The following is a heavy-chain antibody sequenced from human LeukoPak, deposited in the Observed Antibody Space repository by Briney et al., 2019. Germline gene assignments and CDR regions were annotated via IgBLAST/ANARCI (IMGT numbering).Heavy chain of an antibody. CDR1: GFSFSTYS. CDR2: ISSSSSSI. V-gene: IGHV3-21*06. CDR3: ARDSSGYYRYFDY. J-gene: IGHJ4*02. D-gene: IGHD3-22*01. Sequence: GGSLRLSCAASGFSFSTYSMNWVRQAPGKGLEWVSSISSSSSSIYYADSMKGRLTISRDNAKNLLYLQMNSLRAEDTAVYYCARDSSGYYRYFDYWGQGSLVTVSS.